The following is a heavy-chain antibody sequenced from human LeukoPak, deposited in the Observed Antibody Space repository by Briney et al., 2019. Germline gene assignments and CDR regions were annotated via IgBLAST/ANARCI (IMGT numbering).Heavy chain of an antibody. D-gene: IGHD5-18*01. J-gene: IGHJ3*02. CDR2: ISSSGSTI. CDR1: GFTFSDCY. Sequence: GGSLRLSCAASGFTFSDCYMSWIRQAPGKGLEWVSYISSSGSTIYYADSVKGRFTISRDNAKNSLYLQMNSLRAEDTAVYYCANGRYSYGYKNAFDIWGQGTMVTVSS. V-gene: IGHV3-11*04. CDR3: ANGRYSYGYKNAFDI.